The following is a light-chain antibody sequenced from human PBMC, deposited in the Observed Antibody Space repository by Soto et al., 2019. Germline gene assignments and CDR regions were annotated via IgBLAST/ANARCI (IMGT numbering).Light chain of an antibody. CDR2: EVT. V-gene: IGLV2-23*02. Sequence: QSALTQPASVSGSPGQSITISCIGTSSDVGNYELVSWYQQLPGKAPKLIIYEVTKQPSGVPNRFSGSKSGNTASLTISGLLAEDEADYHCCSFAGGSTYVVFGGGTKLTVL. CDR3: CSFAGGSTYVV. J-gene: IGLJ2*01. CDR1: SSDVGNYEL.